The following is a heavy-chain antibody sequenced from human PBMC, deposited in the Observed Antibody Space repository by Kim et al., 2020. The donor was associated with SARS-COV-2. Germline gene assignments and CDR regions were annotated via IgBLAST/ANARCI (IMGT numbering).Heavy chain of an antibody. CDR1: GFTFSSYA. J-gene: IGHJ4*01. CDR2: ISSTGSII. CDR3: ASRGYYIDF. V-gene: IGHV3-48*02. D-gene: IGHD6-13*01. Sequence: GGSLRLSCAASGFTFSSYAMTWVRQGPGKGLEWVSFISSTGSIIYYADSVEGRFTISRDNAKNSVSLQMNSLRDEDTAMYYCASRGYYIDFWGHGTLVTVSS.